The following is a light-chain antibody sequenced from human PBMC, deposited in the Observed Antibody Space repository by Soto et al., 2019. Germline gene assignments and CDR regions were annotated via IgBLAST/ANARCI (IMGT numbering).Light chain of an antibody. CDR3: HQTYIAHAT. V-gene: IGKV1-39*01. Sequence: DIQMTQSPSSLSASVGDRVTITCRASHSINNCLSLFQQKPGQAPKLLIYAASSLQSGVPSRFSGSGSGIDFILTIDSLQPEDFATYFCHQTYIAHATSGQGTKVGVK. CDR1: HSINNC. J-gene: IGKJ1*01. CDR2: AAS.